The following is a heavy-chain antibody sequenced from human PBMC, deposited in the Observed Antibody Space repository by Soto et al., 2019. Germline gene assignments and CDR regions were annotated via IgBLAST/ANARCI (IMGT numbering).Heavy chain of an antibody. V-gene: IGHV3-73*01. J-gene: IGHJ4*02. CDR3: TGTFYSGYDVFDY. D-gene: IGHD5-12*01. Sequence: LILSCAASGFTFSGSAIHWVRHASVKLLDWVGRIRSKANSYATAYAASVKGRFTISRDDSKNTAYLQMNSLKTEDTAVYYCTGTFYSGYDVFDYWGQGTLVTVSS. CDR2: IRSKANSYAT. CDR1: GFTFSGSA.